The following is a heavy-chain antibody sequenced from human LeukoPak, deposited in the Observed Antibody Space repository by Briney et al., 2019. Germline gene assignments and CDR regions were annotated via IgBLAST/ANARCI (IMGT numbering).Heavy chain of an antibody. CDR3: ARVMRYDDFWSGYYPRHFDY. CDR1: GFTFSSYW. V-gene: IGHV3-7*01. Sequence: GGSLRLSCAASGFTFSSYWMSWVRQAPGKGLEWVANIKQDGSEKYYVDSVKGRFTISRDNAKNSLYLQMNSLRAEDTAVYYCARVMRYDDFWSGYYPRHFDYWGQGTLVTVSS. D-gene: IGHD3-3*01. CDR2: IKQDGSEK. J-gene: IGHJ4*02.